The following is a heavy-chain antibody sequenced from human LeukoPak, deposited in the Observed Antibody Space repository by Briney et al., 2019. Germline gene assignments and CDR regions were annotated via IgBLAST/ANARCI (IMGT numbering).Heavy chain of an antibody. CDR1: GGSISRGGYS. Sequence: PSETLSLTCTVSGGSISRGGYSWSWVRQPPTRGLGWVGYIYHSGSTYYNTALKSRVTISVDRSKNQFSLKLSSATAADTAVYYWARDSAYSGSYYDTWGQGTLVTVSS. CDR2: IYHSGST. CDR3: ARDSAYSGSYYDT. J-gene: IGHJ5*02. D-gene: IGHD1-26*01. V-gene: IGHV4-30-2*01.